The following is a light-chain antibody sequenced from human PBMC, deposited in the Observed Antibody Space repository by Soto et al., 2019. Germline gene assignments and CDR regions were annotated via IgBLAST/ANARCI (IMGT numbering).Light chain of an antibody. CDR1: TGAVTSGHY. CDR2: NTS. J-gene: IGLJ3*02. Sequence: QTVATQEPSLTVSPGGTVTLTCGSSTGAVTSGHYPYWFQQKPGQAPRTLVYNTSDKHSWAPARFSGSLLGGKAALTLSGAQPEDEAEYYCLLSYSGARVFGGGTQLTVL. CDR3: LLSYSGARV. V-gene: IGLV7-46*01.